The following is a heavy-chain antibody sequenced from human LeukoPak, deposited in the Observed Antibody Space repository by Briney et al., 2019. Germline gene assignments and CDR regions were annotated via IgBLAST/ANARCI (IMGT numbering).Heavy chain of an antibody. CDR3: ARRRLAAGTWWFDP. V-gene: IGHV4-59*08. J-gene: IGHJ5*02. D-gene: IGHD6-13*01. CDR2: IYYSGST. CDR1: GGSLSSYY. Sequence: PSETLSLTCTVSGGSLSSYYWSWIRQPPGKGLEWIGYIYYSGSTNYNPSLKSRVTISIETSKNQFSLKLSSVTAADTAVYYCARRRLAAGTWWFDPWGQGTLVTVSP.